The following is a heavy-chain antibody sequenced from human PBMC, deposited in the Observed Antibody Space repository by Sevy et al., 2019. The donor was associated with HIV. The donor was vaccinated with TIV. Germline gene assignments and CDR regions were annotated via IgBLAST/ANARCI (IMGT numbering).Heavy chain of an antibody. CDR1: GFSFNDHA. V-gene: IGHV3-53*01. CDR3: ARDYSRRPGWFDP. CDR2: IYSSGTT. J-gene: IGHJ5*02. D-gene: IGHD6-13*01. Sequence: GGSLRLSCAASGFSFNDHAMHWVRQVPGKGLEWVSIIYSSGTTYYADSVKGRFTISRDKSKNTVYLQMSSLRADDTAFYHCARDYSRRPGWFDPWGQGTLVTVSS.